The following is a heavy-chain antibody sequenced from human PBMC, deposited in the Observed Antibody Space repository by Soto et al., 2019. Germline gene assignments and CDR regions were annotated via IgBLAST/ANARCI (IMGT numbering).Heavy chain of an antibody. CDR1: GGTFSSYA. D-gene: IGHD6-13*01. Sequence: QVQLVQSGAEVKKPGSSVKVSCKASGGTFSSYAISWVRQAPGQGLEWMGGIIPIFGTANYAQKFQGRVTITADESTSTAYMELSRLRSEDTAVYYCARGKYSSSWYEGGWFDPWGQGTLVTVSS. CDR3: ARGKYSSSWYEGGWFDP. J-gene: IGHJ5*02. V-gene: IGHV1-69*01. CDR2: IIPIFGTA.